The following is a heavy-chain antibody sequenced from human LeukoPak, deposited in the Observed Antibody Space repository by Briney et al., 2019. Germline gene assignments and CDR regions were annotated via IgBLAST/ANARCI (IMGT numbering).Heavy chain of an antibody. CDR2: ISGSGDST. V-gene: IGHV3-23*01. CDR3: AKDQGSGSLYYFDY. CDR1: GFTLSNYG. J-gene: IGHJ4*02. Sequence: GGSLRLSCAASGFTLSNYGMSWVRQAPGKGLEWVSGISGSGDSTYYADSVKGRFTISRDNSKNTLYLQMNSLRAEDTAVYYCAKDQGSGSLYYFDYWGQGTLVTVSS. D-gene: IGHD3-10*01.